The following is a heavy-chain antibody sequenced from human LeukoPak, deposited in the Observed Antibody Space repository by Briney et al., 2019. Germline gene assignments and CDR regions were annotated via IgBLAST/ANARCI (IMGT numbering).Heavy chain of an antibody. V-gene: IGHV1-2*02. D-gene: IGHD3-3*01. CDR2: INPNNGGT. J-gene: IGHJ4*02. Sequence: ASVKVSCKASGYTFIAYYIHWVRQPPGQGLEWMGWINPNNGGTNYAQKSQGRVTMNRDTSITTVYMELSRLRSDDTAVYYCARVEDFWSGYSFDYWGPGTLVTVSS. CDR1: GYTFIAYY. CDR3: ARVEDFWSGYSFDY.